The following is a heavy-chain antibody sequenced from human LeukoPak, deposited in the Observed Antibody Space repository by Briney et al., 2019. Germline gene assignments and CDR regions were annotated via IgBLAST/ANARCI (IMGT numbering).Heavy chain of an antibody. D-gene: IGHD1-26*01. CDR1: GGSISSSSYY. J-gene: IGHJ5*02. V-gene: IGHV4-39*07. Sequence: PSETLSLTCTVSGGSISSSSYYWGWIRQPPGKGLEWIGSIYYSGSTYYNPSLKSRVTISVDTSKNQFSLKLSSVTAADTAVYYCAREWEWELLRPVWFDPWGQGTLVTVSS. CDR3: AREWEWELLRPVWFDP. CDR2: IYYSGST.